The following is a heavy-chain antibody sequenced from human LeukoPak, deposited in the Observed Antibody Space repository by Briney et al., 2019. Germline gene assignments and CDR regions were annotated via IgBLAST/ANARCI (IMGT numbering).Heavy chain of an antibody. CDR3: ARVLSYYDSSGFPSY. Sequence: GASVKVSCKASGGTFSSYAISWVRQAPGQGLEWMGRIIPILGIANYAQKFQGRVTITADKSTSTVYMELSSLRSEDTAVYYCARVLSYYDSSGFPSYWGQGTLVTVSS. V-gene: IGHV1-69*04. CDR1: GGTFSSYA. D-gene: IGHD3-22*01. CDR2: IIPILGIA. J-gene: IGHJ4*02.